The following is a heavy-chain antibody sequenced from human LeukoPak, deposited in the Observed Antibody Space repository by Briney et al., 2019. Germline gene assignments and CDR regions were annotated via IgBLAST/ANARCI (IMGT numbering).Heavy chain of an antibody. CDR1: GGTFSSYA. V-gene: IGHV1-69*13. Sequence: GASVKVSCKASGGTFSSYAISWVRQAPGQGPEWMGGIIPIFGTANYAQKFQGRVTITADESTSTAYMELSSLRSEDTAVYYCAVEVYYDSSGYYDFDYWGQGTLVTVSS. D-gene: IGHD3-22*01. J-gene: IGHJ4*02. CDR2: IIPIFGTA. CDR3: AVEVYYDSSGYYDFDY.